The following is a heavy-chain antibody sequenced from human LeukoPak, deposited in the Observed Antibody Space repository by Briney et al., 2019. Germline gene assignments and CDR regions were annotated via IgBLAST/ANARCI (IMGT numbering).Heavy chain of an antibody. CDR3: ARDRAHDSSGYYSHFDY. V-gene: IGHV4-4*02. J-gene: IGHJ4*02. D-gene: IGHD3-22*01. CDR1: GGSISSSNC. CDR2: IYHSGST. Sequence: SETLSLTCSVSGGSISSSNCWSWVRQPPGKGLEWIGEIYHSGSTTYNPSLKSQVTISVDKSKNQFSLKLSSVTAADTAVYYCARDRAHDSSGYYSHFDYWGQGTLVTVSS.